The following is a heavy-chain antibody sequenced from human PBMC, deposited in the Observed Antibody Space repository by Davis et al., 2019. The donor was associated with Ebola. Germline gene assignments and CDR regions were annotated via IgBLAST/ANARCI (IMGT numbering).Heavy chain of an antibody. CDR2: IYYNGNT. CDR1: GGSIKSYF. J-gene: IGHJ4*02. V-gene: IGHV4-59*01. CDR3: VRGSSDGYNRISFDS. D-gene: IGHD5-24*01. Sequence: SETLSLTCTVSGGSIKSYFWTWIRQSPGKGLEWVGYIYYNGNTNYNPSLKSRVTISLDTSKNQFSLNLRSVTAADTALYYCVRGSSDGYNRISFDSWGQGTLVTVSS.